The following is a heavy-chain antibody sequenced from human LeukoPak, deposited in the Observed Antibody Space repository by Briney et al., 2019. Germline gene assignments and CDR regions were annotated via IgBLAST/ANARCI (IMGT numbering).Heavy chain of an antibody. CDR2: INPNSGGT. CDR1: GYTFTGYY. V-gene: IGHV1-2*02. J-gene: IGHJ3*02. Sequence: ASVKVSCKASGYTFTGYYMHWVRQAPGQGLEWMGWINPNSGGTNYAQKFQGRVTMTRDTSISTAYMELSRLRSDDTAVYYCARVRDEVLRFLEWLSPSPYDAFDIWGQGAMVTVSS. D-gene: IGHD3-3*01. CDR3: ARVRDEVLRFLEWLSPSPYDAFDI.